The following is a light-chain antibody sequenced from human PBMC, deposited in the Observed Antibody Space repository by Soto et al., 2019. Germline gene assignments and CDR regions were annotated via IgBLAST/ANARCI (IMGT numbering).Light chain of an antibody. CDR2: GAS. V-gene: IGKV1-39*01. Sequence: DIQMTQSPSSLSASVGDRVTITCRASQSIRMYLIWYQQKPGKAPTLVIYGASNLYSGVPSRFNGTGSGTEFTLTISGLQPEDFGTYYCQQSNGMPYTFGQGTILEIK. J-gene: IGKJ2*01. CDR1: QSIRMY. CDR3: QQSNGMPYT.